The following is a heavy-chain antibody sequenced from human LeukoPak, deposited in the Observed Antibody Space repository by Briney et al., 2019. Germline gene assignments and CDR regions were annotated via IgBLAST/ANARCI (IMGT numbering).Heavy chain of an antibody. J-gene: IGHJ4*02. D-gene: IGHD6-13*01. CDR2: INPSGGDT. CDR1: GYTFTHYG. V-gene: IGHV1-46*01. CDR3: ARGPHSSSWPDIPRDY. Sequence: ASVKVSCKASGYTFTHYGISWVRQAPGQGLEWMGIINPSGGDTAYAQKFHGRVIIIRDTSTSTVYMDLSSLTSEDTAVYYCARGPHSSSWPDIPRDYWGQGTLVTVAS.